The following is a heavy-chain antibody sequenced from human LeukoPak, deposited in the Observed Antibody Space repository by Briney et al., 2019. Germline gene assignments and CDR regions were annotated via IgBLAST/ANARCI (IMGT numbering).Heavy chain of an antibody. CDR3: ARRSSGWQHFDY. D-gene: IGHD6-19*01. CDR2: IYYSGST. CDR1: GGSISSYY. V-gene: IGHV4-59*08. J-gene: IGHJ4*02. Sequence: SETLSLTCTVSGGSISSYYWSWIRQPPGKGLEWIGYIYYSGSTNYNPSLKSRVTISVDTSKNQFSLKLSSVTAADTAVYYCARRSSGWQHFDYWGQGTLVTVSS.